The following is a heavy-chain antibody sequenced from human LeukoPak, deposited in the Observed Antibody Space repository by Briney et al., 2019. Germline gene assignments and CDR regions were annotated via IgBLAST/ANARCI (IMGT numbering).Heavy chain of an antibody. CDR3: ARDRSGSYYVGYFDY. V-gene: IGHV1-69*04. CDR1: GGTFSSYA. Sequence: SVKVSCKASGGTFSSYAISCVRQAPGQGLEWMGRIIPILGIANYAQKFQGRVTITADKSTSTAYMELSSLRSEDTAVYYCARDRSGSYYVGYFDYWGQGTLVTVSS. CDR2: IIPILGIA. J-gene: IGHJ4*02. D-gene: IGHD1-26*01.